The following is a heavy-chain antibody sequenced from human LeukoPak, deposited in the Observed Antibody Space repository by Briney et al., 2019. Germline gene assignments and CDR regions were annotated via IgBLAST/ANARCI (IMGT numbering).Heavy chain of an antibody. Sequence: GGSLRLSCAASGFIFSSYGMHWVRQAPGKGLEWVAVIWYDGSNKYYADSVKGRFTISRDNSKNTLYLQMNSLRAEDTAVYYCARSTMIVEFDYWGQGTLVTVSS. CDR2: IWYDGSNK. D-gene: IGHD3-22*01. J-gene: IGHJ4*02. V-gene: IGHV3-33*01. CDR3: ARSTMIVEFDY. CDR1: GFIFSSYG.